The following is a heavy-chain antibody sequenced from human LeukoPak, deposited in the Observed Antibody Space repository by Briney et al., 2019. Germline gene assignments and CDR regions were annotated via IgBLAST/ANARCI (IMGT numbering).Heavy chain of an antibody. CDR3: AKDVRGSTSWYGLDY. Sequence: GGSLRLSCAASGFTFDDYAMHWVRQAPGKGLEWVSLISWDGGSTYYADSVKGRFTISRDNSKNSLYLQMNSLRGEDTALYYCAKDVRGSTSWYGLDYWGQGTLVTVSS. CDR2: ISWDGGST. V-gene: IGHV3-43D*03. J-gene: IGHJ4*02. D-gene: IGHD6-13*01. CDR1: GFTFDDYA.